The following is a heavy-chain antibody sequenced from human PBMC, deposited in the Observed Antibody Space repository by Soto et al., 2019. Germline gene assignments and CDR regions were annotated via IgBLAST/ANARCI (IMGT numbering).Heavy chain of an antibody. CDR2: ISDSGRKT. CDR1: GFTFTTYA. J-gene: IGHJ6*02. Sequence: PGLSLRLSCAASGFTFTTYAMVWVLQAPGKGLEWVSTISDSGRKTYYADSVKGRFTISRDNSKNTLFLQLSSLRAEDTAVYYCAKLALVMGFYYYAMDVWGQGTTVTVSS. V-gene: IGHV3-23*01. CDR3: AKLALVMGFYYYAMDV. D-gene: IGHD3-9*01.